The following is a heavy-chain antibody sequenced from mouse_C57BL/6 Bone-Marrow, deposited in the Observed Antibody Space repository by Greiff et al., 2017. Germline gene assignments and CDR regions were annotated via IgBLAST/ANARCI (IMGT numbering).Heavy chain of an antibody. V-gene: IGHV10-3*01. CDR2: IRSKSSNYAT. J-gene: IGHJ2*01. CDR3: VRDHGGYYSYYFDY. CDR1: GFTFNTYA. Sequence: EVKLVESGGGLVQPKGSLKLSCAASGFTFNTYAMHWVRQAPGKGLEWVARIRSKSSNYATYYADSVKDRVTISRDDSQSMLYLQMNNLKTEDTAMYYCVRDHGGYYSYYFDYWGQGTTLTVSS. D-gene: IGHD2-3*01.